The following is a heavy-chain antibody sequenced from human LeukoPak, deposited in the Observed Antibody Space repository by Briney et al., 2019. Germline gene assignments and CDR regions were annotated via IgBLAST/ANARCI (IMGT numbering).Heavy chain of an antibody. D-gene: IGHD3-10*01. CDR3: AGGTYYGSGARPGYFDH. CDR2: IDNFGSI. J-gene: IGHJ4*02. CDR1: DFNINNNY. V-gene: IGHV3-53*01. Sequence: PGGSLRLSCAAPDFNINNNYMNWVRQAPGKGLEWVSLIDNFGSIYYRDSVKGRFTISRDISKSTVYLHMNNLNAEDTAVYYCAGGTYYGSGARPGYFDHWGQGILVTVSS.